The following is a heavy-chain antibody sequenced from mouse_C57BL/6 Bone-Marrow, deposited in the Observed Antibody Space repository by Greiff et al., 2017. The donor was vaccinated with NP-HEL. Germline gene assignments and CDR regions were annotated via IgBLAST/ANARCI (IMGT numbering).Heavy chain of an antibody. CDR3: ARRAPLITTVVDAMDY. CDR2: INPNNGGT. Sequence: EVKVVESGPELVKPGASVKIPCKASGYTFTDYNMDWVKQSHGKSLEWIGDINPNNGGTIYNQKFKGKATLTVDKSSSTAYMELRSLTSEDTAVYYCARRAPLITTVVDAMDYWGQGTSVTVSS. D-gene: IGHD1-1*01. CDR1: GYTFTDYN. V-gene: IGHV1-18*01. J-gene: IGHJ4*01.